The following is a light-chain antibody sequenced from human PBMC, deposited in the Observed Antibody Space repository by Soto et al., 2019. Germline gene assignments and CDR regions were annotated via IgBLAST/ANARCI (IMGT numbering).Light chain of an antibody. Sequence: EIVLTQSPGTLSLSPGERATLSCRASQSVSSSYLAWYQQKPGQAPRLLIYGASSRATGIPDRFSGSGSGTDFTLTISRLEPEDFPFYYCQQYGSSPPYTFGQRTKLEIK. CDR2: GAS. J-gene: IGKJ2*01. CDR3: QQYGSSPPYT. V-gene: IGKV3-20*01. CDR1: QSVSSSY.